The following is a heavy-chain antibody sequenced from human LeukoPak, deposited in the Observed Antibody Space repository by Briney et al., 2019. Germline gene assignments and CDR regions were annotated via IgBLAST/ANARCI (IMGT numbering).Heavy chain of an antibody. J-gene: IGHJ4*02. V-gene: IGHV4-4*02. CDR2: VYQSGSP. CDR1: GASISSPFW. CDR3: ARVGHRKAAAGVFDC. Sequence: PSETLSLTCAVSGASISSPFWWSWVRQTPGKGLEWIGEVYQSGSPNYNPSLKSRVTMSVDKSKNLVFLRLMSVTAADTAVYFCARVGHRKAAAGVFDCWGQGMLVTVSS. D-gene: IGHD6-13*01.